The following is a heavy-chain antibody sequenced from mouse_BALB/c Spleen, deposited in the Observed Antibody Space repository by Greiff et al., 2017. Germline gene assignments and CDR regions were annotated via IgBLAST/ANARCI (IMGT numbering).Heavy chain of an antibody. CDR1: GYTFTDYY. CDR2: IYPGSGNT. CDR3: ARSDYGKGGDY. D-gene: IGHD2-1*01. Sequence: VQLQQSGAELARPGASVKLSCKASGYTFTDYYINWVKQRTGQGLEWIGEIYPGSGNTYYNEKFKGKATLTADKSSSTAYMQLSSLTSEDSAVYFCARSDYGKGGDYWGQGTTLTVSS. V-gene: IGHV1-77*01. J-gene: IGHJ2*01.